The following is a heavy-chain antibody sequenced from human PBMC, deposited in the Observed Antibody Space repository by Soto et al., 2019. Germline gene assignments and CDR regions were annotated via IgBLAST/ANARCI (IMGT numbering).Heavy chain of an antibody. J-gene: IGHJ3*02. CDR1: GFTFSSYS. CDR2: ISSSSSYI. V-gene: IGHV3-21*01. Sequence: EVQLVESGGGLVKPGGSLRLSCAASGFTFSSYSMNWVRQAPGKGLEWVSSISSSSSYIYYADAVKGRFTISRDNAKNSLYLQMNSLRAADTAVDYCARDQRIASAGTYALDIWGQGTMVTVSS. CDR3: ARDQRIASAGTYALDI. D-gene: IGHD6-13*01.